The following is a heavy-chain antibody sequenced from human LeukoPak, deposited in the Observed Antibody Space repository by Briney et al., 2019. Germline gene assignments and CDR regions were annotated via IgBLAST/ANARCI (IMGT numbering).Heavy chain of an antibody. D-gene: IGHD4/OR15-4a*01. J-gene: IGHJ4*02. CDR1: GYTFTSYA. Sequence: GASVKVSCKASGYTFTSYAMNWVRQAPGQGLEWMGWINPNSGGTNYAQKFQGRVTMTRDTSISTAYMELSRLRSDDTAVYYCARDFDEGASLDYWGQGTLVTVSS. V-gene: IGHV1-2*02. CDR2: INPNSGGT. CDR3: ARDFDEGASLDY.